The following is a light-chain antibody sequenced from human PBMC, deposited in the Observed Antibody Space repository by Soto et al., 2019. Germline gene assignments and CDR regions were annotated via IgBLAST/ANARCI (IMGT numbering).Light chain of an antibody. CDR2: AAS. J-gene: IGKJ1*01. V-gene: IGKV1-39*01. Sequence: DLPLTQSPSFLSASVGARVTITCRASQGISSYLAWYQQKPGKAPKLLIYAASSLQSGVPSRFSGSGSGTDFTLTISSLQPEDSATYYCQQSYSTLPAFGQGTKVDIK. CDR1: QGISSY. CDR3: QQSYSTLPA.